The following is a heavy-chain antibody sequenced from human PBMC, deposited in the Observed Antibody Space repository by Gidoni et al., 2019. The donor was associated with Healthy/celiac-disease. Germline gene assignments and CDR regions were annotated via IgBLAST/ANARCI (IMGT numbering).Heavy chain of an antibody. J-gene: IGHJ6*03. Sequence: EVQLLESGGGLVQPGGSLRLSCAASGFTFSSYAMSWVRQAPGKGLEWVSAISGSGCSTYYADSVKGRFTISRDNSKNTLYLQMNSLRAEDTAVYYCAKDSYYGSNYYYYMDVWGKGTTVTVSS. CDR1: GFTFSSYA. V-gene: IGHV3-23*01. CDR3: AKDSYYGSNYYYYMDV. CDR2: ISGSGCST. D-gene: IGHD3-10*01.